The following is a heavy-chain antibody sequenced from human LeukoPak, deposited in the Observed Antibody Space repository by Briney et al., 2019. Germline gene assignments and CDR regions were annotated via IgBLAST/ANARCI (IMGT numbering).Heavy chain of an antibody. CDR3: ARDQGGYDSSGYYGDAFDI. J-gene: IGHJ3*02. V-gene: IGHV4-59*01. D-gene: IGHD3-22*01. Sequence: SETLSLTCTVSGGSISSYYWSWIRQPPGKGLEWIGYIYYSGSTNYNPSLKSRVTISVDTSKNQFSLKLSSVTAAAPAVYYCARDQGGYDSSGYYGDAFDIWGQGTMVTVSS. CDR1: GGSISSYY. CDR2: IYYSGST.